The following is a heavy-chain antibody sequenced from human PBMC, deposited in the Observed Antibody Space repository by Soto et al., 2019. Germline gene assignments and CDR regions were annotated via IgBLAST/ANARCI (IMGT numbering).Heavy chain of an antibody. CDR1: GGSIGRYF. CDR2: IYYSGST. J-gene: IGHJ3*01. D-gene: IGHD3-16*01. Sequence: QVQLQESGPGLVKPSETLSLTCTVSGGSIGRYFWSCIRQPPGKGLEWIGYIYYSGSTTYNPSPKSRVTISLDTTKNQFSLKLNSVTAADTAVYYCARVRQGVAFDVWGHGTMVSVSS. CDR3: ARVRQGVAFDV. V-gene: IGHV4-59*01.